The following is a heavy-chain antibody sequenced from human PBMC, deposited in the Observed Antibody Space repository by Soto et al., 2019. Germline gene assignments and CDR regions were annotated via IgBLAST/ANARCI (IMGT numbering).Heavy chain of an antibody. V-gene: IGHV4-59*01. Sequence: PSETLSLTCTVSGGSISNYYWIWIRQPPGKGLDWIGYVHYSGRATYNPSFKSRVSISVDTSKNQFSVNMSSVTAADTAVYYCARISNDYGGNGAFDYWGQGTTVTVPS. CDR3: ARISNDYGGNGAFDY. CDR1: GGSISNYY. CDR2: VHYSGRA. J-gene: IGHJ4*02. D-gene: IGHD4-17*01.